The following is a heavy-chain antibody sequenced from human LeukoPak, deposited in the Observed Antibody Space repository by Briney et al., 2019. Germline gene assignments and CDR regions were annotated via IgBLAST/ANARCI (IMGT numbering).Heavy chain of an antibody. CDR3: ARVGDFWSGIFDY. CDR2: INAGNGDT. CDR1: GYTFTSYA. J-gene: IGHJ4*02. Sequence: ASVKVSCKASGYTFTSYAMHWVRQAPGQRVEWMGWINAGNGDTKYSQKFQGRVTITRDTSASTAYMELSSLRSEDTAVYYCARVGDFWSGIFDYWGQGTLVTVSS. V-gene: IGHV1-3*01. D-gene: IGHD3-3*01.